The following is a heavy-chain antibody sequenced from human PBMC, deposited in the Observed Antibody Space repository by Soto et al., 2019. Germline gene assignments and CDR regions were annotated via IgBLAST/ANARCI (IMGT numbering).Heavy chain of an antibody. J-gene: IGHJ4*02. Sequence: PGGSLRLSCAASGFTFSSYAMHWVRQAPGKGLEWVAVISYDGSNKYYADSVKGRFTISRDNSKNTLYLQMNSLRAEDTAVYYCARNIRTMGVIDYWGQGTLVTVSS. CDR1: GFTFSSYA. CDR2: ISYDGSNK. CDR3: ARNIRTMGVIDY. V-gene: IGHV3-30-3*01. D-gene: IGHD3-10*01.